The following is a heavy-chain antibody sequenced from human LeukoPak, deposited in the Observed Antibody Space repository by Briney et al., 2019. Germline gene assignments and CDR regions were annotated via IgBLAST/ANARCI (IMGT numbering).Heavy chain of an antibody. CDR2: IYSGGST. J-gene: IGHJ4*02. V-gene: IGHV3-53*01. D-gene: IGHD2/OR15-2a*01. Sequence: GGSLRLSCAASGFTVSSNYMSWVRQAPGKGLEWVSVIYSGGSTYYADSVKGRLTISRDNSKNTLFLQMNSLRAEDTAVYYCAREGPRGNSQFDYWGQGTLVTVSS. CDR3: AREGPRGNSQFDY. CDR1: GFTVSSNY.